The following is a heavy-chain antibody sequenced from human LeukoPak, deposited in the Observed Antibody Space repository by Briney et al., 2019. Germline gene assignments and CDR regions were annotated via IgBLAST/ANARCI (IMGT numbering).Heavy chain of an antibody. V-gene: IGHV4-59*01. CDR3: ARGKGYRNGWSNAGYYYYMDV. CDR1: GGSINSFY. D-gene: IGHD5-18*01. J-gene: IGHJ6*03. Sequence: KPSETLSLTCTVSGGSINSFYWTWVRQPPGKGLEWIGYIYYTENSNSNPSLKSRVTISVDTSKNQFSLKLSSVTAADTAVYYCARGKGYRNGWSNAGYYYYMDVWGKGTTVTVSS. CDR2: IYYTENS.